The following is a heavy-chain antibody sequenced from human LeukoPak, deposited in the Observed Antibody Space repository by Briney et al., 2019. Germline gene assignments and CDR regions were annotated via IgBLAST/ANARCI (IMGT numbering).Heavy chain of an antibody. D-gene: IGHD6-19*01. J-gene: IGHJ6*03. Sequence: PSETLSLTCAVYGGSFSGYYWSWIRQPPGKGLEWIGEINHSGSTNYNPSLKSRVTISVDTSKNQFSLKLSSVTAADTAVYYCAKSSGWNYYYYYYMDVWGKGTTVTISS. V-gene: IGHV4-34*01. CDR2: INHSGST. CDR1: GGSFSGYY. CDR3: AKSSGWNYYYYYYMDV.